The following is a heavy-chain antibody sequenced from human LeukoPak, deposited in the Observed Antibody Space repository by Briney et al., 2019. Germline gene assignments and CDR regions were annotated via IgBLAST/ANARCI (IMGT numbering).Heavy chain of an antibody. Sequence: SQTLSLTCAISGDSVSSNSAAWNWIRQSPSRGLEWLGRTYYRSKWYKDFALSVKSRITINPDTTKNQFSLQLNSVTPEDTAVYYCARGKGRARGPYYYDSSGYYYFDYWGQGTLVTVSS. V-gene: IGHV6-1*01. J-gene: IGHJ4*02. D-gene: IGHD3-22*01. CDR3: ARGKGRARGPYYYDSSGYYYFDY. CDR1: GDSVSSNSAA. CDR2: TYYRSKWYK.